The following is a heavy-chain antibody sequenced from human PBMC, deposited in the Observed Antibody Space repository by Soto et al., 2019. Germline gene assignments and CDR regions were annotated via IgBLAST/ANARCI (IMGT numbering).Heavy chain of an antibody. J-gene: IGHJ4*02. CDR2: ISYDGSKK. D-gene: IGHD6-19*01. CDR1: GFTFSSYG. Sequence: QVQLVESGGGVVQPGRSLRLSCAASGFTFSSYGMHWVRQAPGKGLEWVAVISYDGSKKYYADSVKGRFTISRDNSKNALYLQMNSLRAEDTAVYYCANAQEWLGQVGPFDYWGQGTLGTVAS. CDR3: ANAQEWLGQVGPFDY. V-gene: IGHV3-30*18.